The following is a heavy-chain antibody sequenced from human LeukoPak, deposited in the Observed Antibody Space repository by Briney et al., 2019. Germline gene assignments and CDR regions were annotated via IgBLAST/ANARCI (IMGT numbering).Heavy chain of an antibody. CDR2: IWYDGSDK. D-gene: IGHD3/OR15-3a*01. Sequence: PGGSLRLSCAASGFTFSSYGMHWVRQAPGKGLEWVAIIWYDGSDKYYADSVKGRFTISRDNSKNTLYLQMNSLRAEDTAVYFCARDGLGIDSWGQGTLATVSS. CDR3: ARDGLGIDS. CDR1: GFTFSSYG. J-gene: IGHJ5*01. V-gene: IGHV3-33*01.